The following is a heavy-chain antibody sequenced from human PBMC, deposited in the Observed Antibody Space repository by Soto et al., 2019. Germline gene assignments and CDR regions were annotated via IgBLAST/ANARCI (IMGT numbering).Heavy chain of an antibody. J-gene: IGHJ6*02. D-gene: IGHD1-1*01. Sequence: PGESLKISCKGSGYSFTSYWIGWVRQMPGKGLEWMGIIYPGDSDTRYSPSFQGQVTISADKSISTAYLQWSSLKASDTAMYYCARHGLERHPGGYYYYGMDVWGQGTTVTVSS. CDR3: ARHGLERHPGGYYYYGMDV. CDR1: GYSFTSYW. CDR2: IYPGDSDT. V-gene: IGHV5-51*01.